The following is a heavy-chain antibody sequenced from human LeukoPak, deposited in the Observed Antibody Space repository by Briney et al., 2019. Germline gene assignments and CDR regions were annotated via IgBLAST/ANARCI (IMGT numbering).Heavy chain of an antibody. D-gene: IGHD3-16*01. Sequence: GGSLRLSCAASGLTLSGQWMNWVRQAPGQGLEWVANIKHDGSEKYYVHSLKGRFTISRDDAKNSLSLQMNSVRAEDTAVYYCAYTNNLKYWGQGTLVTVSS. CDR3: AYTNNLKY. J-gene: IGHJ4*02. V-gene: IGHV3-7*01. CDR2: IKHDGSEK. CDR1: GLTLSGQW.